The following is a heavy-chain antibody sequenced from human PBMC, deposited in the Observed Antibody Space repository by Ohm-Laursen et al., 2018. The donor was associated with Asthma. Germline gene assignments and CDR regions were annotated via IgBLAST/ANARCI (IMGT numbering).Heavy chain of an antibody. CDR3: AKDHYDILTGQTWYYYYYGMDV. V-gene: IGHV3-30*18. CDR1: GFTFSSYG. D-gene: IGHD3-9*01. CDR2: ISYDGSNK. Sequence: SLRLSCAASGFTFSSYGMHWVRQAPGKGLEWVAVISYDGSNKYYADSVKGRFTISRDNSKNTLYLQMNSLRAEDTAVYYCAKDHYDILTGQTWYYYYYGMDVWGQGTTVTVSS. J-gene: IGHJ6*02.